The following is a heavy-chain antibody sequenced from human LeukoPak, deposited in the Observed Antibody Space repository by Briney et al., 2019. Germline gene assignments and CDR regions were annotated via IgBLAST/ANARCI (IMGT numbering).Heavy chain of an antibody. CDR1: GFTFSSYA. CDR2: ISSSGSTI. V-gene: IGHV3-48*03. Sequence: GGSLRLSCAASGFTFSSYAMNWVRQAPGKGLEWVSYISSSGSTIVYADSVKGRFTVSRDNAKNSMFLQMNSLRAEDTAVYYCARERRLRETDSWGQGTLVTVSS. J-gene: IGHJ4*02. D-gene: IGHD4-17*01. CDR3: ARERRLRETDS.